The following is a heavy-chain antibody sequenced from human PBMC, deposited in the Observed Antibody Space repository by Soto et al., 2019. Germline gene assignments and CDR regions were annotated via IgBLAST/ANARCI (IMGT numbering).Heavy chain of an antibody. J-gene: IGHJ4*02. D-gene: IGHD3-3*01. CDR2: ISYDGSNK. CDR3: AKVGSRFLEWLLYGPLVY. Sequence: GGSLRLSCAASGFTFSGYCMHWVRQAPGKGLEWVAVISYDGSNKYYADSVKGRFTISRDNSKNTLYLQMNSLRAEDTAVYYCAKVGSRFLEWLLYGPLVYWGQGTLVTVSS. CDR1: GFTFSGYC. V-gene: IGHV3-30*18.